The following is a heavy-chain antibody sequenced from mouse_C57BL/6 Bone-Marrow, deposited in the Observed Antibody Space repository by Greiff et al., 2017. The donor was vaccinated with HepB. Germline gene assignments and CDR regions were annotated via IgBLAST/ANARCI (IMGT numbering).Heavy chain of an antibody. CDR3: ARDAHAMDY. CDR2: SRNKANDYTT. J-gene: IGHJ4*01. V-gene: IGHV7-1*01. Sequence: EVMLVESGGGLVQSGRSLRLSCATSGFTFSDFYMEWVRQAPGKGLEWIAASRNKANDYTTEYSASVKGRFIVSRDNSQSILYLQMHALRAEDTAIYYCARDAHAMDYWGQGTSVTVSS. CDR1: GFTFSDFY.